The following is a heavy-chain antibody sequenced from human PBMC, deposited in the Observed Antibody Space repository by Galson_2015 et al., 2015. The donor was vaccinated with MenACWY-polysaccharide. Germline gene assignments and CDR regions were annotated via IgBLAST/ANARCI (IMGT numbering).Heavy chain of an antibody. CDR3: ATGIVGTTAY. CDR2: IKSKTNGGTT. J-gene: IGHJ4*02. Sequence: SPRLSCAASGFIFSDAWMNWVRQAPGKGLQWVARIKSKTNGGTTDYAAPVKGRSTISRDDSKNTLYLQMNSLKIEDTAVYYCATGIVGTTAYWGQGTLVTVSS. CDR1: GFIFSDAW. D-gene: IGHD1-26*01. V-gene: IGHV3-15*01.